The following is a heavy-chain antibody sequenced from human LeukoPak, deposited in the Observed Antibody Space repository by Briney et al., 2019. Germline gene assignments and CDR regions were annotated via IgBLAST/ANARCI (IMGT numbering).Heavy chain of an antibody. D-gene: IGHD3-22*01. J-gene: IGHJ4*02. CDR2: IYYSGST. V-gene: IGHV4-59*12. CDR1: GGSFSGYY. Sequence: SETLSLTCAVYGGSFSGYYWSWIRQPPGKGLEWIGYIYYSGSTNYNPSLKSRVTMSVDTSKNQFSLKLSSVTAADTAVYYCARDGGTMIVVGNFDYCGQGTLVTVSS. CDR3: ARDGGTMIVVGNFDY.